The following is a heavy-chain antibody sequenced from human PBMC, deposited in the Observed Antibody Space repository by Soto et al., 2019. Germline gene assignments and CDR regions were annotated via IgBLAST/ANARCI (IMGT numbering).Heavy chain of an antibody. CDR2: ISGSGGST. Sequence: GGSLRLSCAASGFTFSSYAMSWVRQAPGKGLEWVSAISGSGGSTYYADSVKGRFTISRDNSKNTLYLQMNSLRAEDTAVYYCAKGNYGSYYDWDAFDIWGQGTMVTVSS. CDR3: AKGNYGSYYDWDAFDI. J-gene: IGHJ3*02. CDR1: GFTFSSYA. D-gene: IGHD3-10*01. V-gene: IGHV3-23*01.